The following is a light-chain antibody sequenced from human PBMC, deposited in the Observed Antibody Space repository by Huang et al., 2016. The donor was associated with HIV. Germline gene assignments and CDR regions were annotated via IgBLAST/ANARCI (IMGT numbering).Light chain of an antibody. Sequence: EIVMTQSTGTLSVSPGERATLSCRASQGVANNVAWYQQKPGQTPRRLIHGASTRATGIPARFSGSASGTEFTLTISSLQTEDFAIYYCQQYNNWPPWTFGQGT. J-gene: IGKJ1*01. CDR1: QGVANN. V-gene: IGKV3D-15*01. CDR3: QQYNNWPPWT. CDR2: GAS.